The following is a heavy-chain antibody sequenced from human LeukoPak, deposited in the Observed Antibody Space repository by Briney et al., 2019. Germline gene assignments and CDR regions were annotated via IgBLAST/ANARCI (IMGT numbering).Heavy chain of an antibody. Sequence: GGSLRLSCAASGFTFSTYAMSWVRQAPGRGLEWVSVISVTGGTKYYADSVKGRFTISRDNSKNTLYLQMNSLRAEDTAVYYCANLGRSVVYYGSDWGQGTLVTVSS. V-gene: IGHV3-23*01. J-gene: IGHJ4*02. CDR2: ISVTGGTK. CDR1: GFTFSTYA. D-gene: IGHD3-10*01. CDR3: ANLGRSVVYYGSD.